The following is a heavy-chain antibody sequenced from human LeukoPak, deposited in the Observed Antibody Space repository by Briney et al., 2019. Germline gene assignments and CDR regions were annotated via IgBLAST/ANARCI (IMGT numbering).Heavy chain of an antibody. CDR3: ARVGYSGYDYLFDY. D-gene: IGHD5-12*01. V-gene: IGHV1-69*13. J-gene: IGHJ4*02. CDR1: GGTFSSYA. Sequence: ASVKVSCKASGGTFSSYAISWVRQAPGQGLEWMGGVIPIFGTANYAQKFQGRVTITADESTSTAYMELSSLRSEDTAVYYCARVGYSGYDYLFDYWGQGTLVTVSS. CDR2: VIPIFGTA.